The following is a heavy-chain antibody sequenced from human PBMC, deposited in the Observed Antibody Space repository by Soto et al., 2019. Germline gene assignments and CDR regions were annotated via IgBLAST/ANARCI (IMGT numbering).Heavy chain of an antibody. CDR2: ISSSGSTI. Sequence: XESLGLSCAASGSTFSDYYMSWIRQAPGKGLEWVSYISSSGSTIYYADSVKDRFTISRDNAKNSLYLQMNSLRAEDTAVYYCARFDSGPTPYWGQGTLVTVSS. J-gene: IGHJ4*02. D-gene: IGHD1-26*01. V-gene: IGHV3-11*01. CDR3: ARFDSGPTPY. CDR1: GSTFSDYY.